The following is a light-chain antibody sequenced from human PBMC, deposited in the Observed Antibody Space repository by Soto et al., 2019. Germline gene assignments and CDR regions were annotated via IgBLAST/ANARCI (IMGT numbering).Light chain of an antibody. CDR3: QKYNSAPWT. Sequence: DIQMTQSPSSLSASVGDRVTITCRASQGISNYLAWYQQKPGKVPKLLIYAASTLQSGDPSRFSGSGSRTDFTLTISSLQPEDVATYYSQKYNSAPWTFGQGTKVEIK. V-gene: IGKV1-27*01. J-gene: IGKJ1*01. CDR2: AAS. CDR1: QGISNY.